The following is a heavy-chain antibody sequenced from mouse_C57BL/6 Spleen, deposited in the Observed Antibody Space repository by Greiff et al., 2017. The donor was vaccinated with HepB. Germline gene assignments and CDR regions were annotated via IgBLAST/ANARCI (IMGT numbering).Heavy chain of an antibody. CDR2: IYPGDGDT. V-gene: IGHV1-82*01. Sequence: VQLQQSGPELVKPGASVKISCKASGYAFSSSWMNWVKQRPGKGLEWIGRIYPGDGDTNYNGKFKGKATLTADKSSSTAYMQLSSLTSEDSAVYFCARERYYGSSGFDYWGQGTTLTVSS. D-gene: IGHD1-1*01. J-gene: IGHJ2*01. CDR1: GYAFSSSW. CDR3: ARERYYGSSGFDY.